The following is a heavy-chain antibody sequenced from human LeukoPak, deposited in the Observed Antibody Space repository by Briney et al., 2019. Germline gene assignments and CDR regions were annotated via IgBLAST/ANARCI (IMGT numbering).Heavy chain of an antibody. D-gene: IGHD3-22*01. V-gene: IGHV3-21*01. CDR1: GFTFSSYT. CDR2: ISDGGSHI. CDR3: AKSQAIVIDYFDY. J-gene: IGHJ4*02. Sequence: GGSLRLSCGASGFTFSSYTMTWVRLAPGKGLEWVSSISDGGSHIDYADSVKGRFTVSRDNARNSLFLQMNSLRAEDTAVYYCAKSQAIVIDYFDYWGQGTLVIVSS.